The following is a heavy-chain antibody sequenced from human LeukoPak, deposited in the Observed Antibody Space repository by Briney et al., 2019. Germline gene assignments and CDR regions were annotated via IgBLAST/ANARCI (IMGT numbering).Heavy chain of an antibody. J-gene: IGHJ2*01. CDR3: ARQTEPDYKTSGWYFDL. D-gene: IGHD1-14*01. CDR1: GDSVSSTSDN. Sequence: SETLSLTCSVSGDSVSSTSDNWGWIRQPPGKRLEWIGNIYYTGSTYYNPSLKSRVTMSVDTSNNQFSLKLSSVTAADTAVYYCARQTEPDYKTSGWYFDLWGRGTLVTVSS. CDR2: IYYTGST. V-gene: IGHV4-39*07.